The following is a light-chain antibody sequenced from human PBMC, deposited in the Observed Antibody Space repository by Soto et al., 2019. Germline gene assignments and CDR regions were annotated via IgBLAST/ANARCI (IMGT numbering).Light chain of an antibody. V-gene: IGKV1-5*03. CDR3: QHYNNHSPGT. J-gene: IGKJ1*01. CDR1: QIISTW. CDR2: IAS. Sequence: DIQMTQSPSSLSASVGDRVTITCRASQIISTWLAWYQQKPGKAPKLLIYIASSLESGVPSRFSGSGSGTEFTLTISSLQPADFATYYCQHYNNHSPGTFGQGTKVEIK.